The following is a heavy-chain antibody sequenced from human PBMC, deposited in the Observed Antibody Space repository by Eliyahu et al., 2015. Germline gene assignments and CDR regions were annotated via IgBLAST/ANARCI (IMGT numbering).Heavy chain of an antibody. Sequence: QVQLVESGGGVVQPGRXLXXSCAAXGXTFXSYGMHWVRQAPGKGLEWVAVISYDGSNKYYADSVKGRFTISRDNSKNTLYLQMNSLRAEDTAVYYCAKPGSGPNDDYWGQGTLVTVSS. V-gene: IGHV3-30*18. CDR1: GXTFXSYG. J-gene: IGHJ4*02. D-gene: IGHD1-1*01. CDR3: AKPGSGPNDDY. CDR2: ISYDGSNK.